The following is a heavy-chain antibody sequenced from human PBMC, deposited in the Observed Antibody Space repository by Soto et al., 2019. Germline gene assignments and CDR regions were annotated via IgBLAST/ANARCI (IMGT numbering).Heavy chain of an antibody. J-gene: IGHJ5*02. D-gene: IGHD3-10*01. CDR2: IYTSGST. CDR1: GGSLSSYY. V-gene: IGHV4-4*07. CDR3: ARTKGIYGGANWFDP. Sequence: SETLSLTCIVSGGSLSSYYWSWIRQPTGKGLEWIGRIYTSGSTNYNPSLKSRVTMSVDTSKNRFSLKLSSVTAADTAMYYCARTKGIYGGANWFDPWGQGTLVTVSS.